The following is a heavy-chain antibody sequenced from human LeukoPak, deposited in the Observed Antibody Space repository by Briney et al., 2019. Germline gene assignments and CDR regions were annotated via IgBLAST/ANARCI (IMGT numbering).Heavy chain of an antibody. CDR2: IYSSGTT. V-gene: IGHV4-4*07. J-gene: IGHJ4*02. D-gene: IGHD1-26*01. Sequence: SETLSLTCTVSGGSIRSYYWSWLRQPAGKGLESIGRIYSSGTTNYNPSLKSRVTMSVDMSTNQFSLRLSSVTAADTAIYYCARDGHTASYYSLDYWGQGILVTVSS. CDR1: GGSIRSYY. CDR3: ARDGHTASYYSLDY.